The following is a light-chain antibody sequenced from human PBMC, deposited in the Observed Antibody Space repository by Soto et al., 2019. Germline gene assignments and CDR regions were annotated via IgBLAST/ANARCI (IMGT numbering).Light chain of an antibody. CDR2: EVS. CDR1: SSDVGAYDY. Sequence: QSALTQPPSASGSPGQSVTISCTGSSSDVGAYDYVSWYQQHPGNAPKLLICEVSNMPSGVPDRFAGSKSGNTASLTVSGLQAEDEAVYYCGSYPGYNTYVLFCRGTKLTVL. CDR3: GSYPGYNTYVL. V-gene: IGLV2-8*01. J-gene: IGLJ2*01.